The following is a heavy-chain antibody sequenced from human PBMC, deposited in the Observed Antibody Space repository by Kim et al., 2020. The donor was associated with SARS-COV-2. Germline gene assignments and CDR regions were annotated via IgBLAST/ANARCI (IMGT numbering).Heavy chain of an antibody. CDR3: ARGELGVSRLRIPMVRGVMGGGMDV. V-gene: IGHV4-34*01. Sequence: SETLSLTCAVYGGSFSGYYWSWIRQPPGKGLEWIGEITHSGSTNYNPSLKSRVTISVDTSKNQFSLKLSSVTAADTAVYYCARGELGVSRLRIPMVRGVMGGGMDVWGQGTTVTVSS. J-gene: IGHJ6*02. D-gene: IGHD3-10*01. CDR1: GGSFSGYY. CDR2: ITHSGST.